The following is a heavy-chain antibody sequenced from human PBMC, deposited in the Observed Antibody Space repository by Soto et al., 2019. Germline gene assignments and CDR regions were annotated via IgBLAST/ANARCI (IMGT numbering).Heavy chain of an antibody. CDR2: FDPEDGET. CDR3: ATDLRGSGKLYYYYGMDV. V-gene: IGHV1-24*01. Sequence: ASVKVSCKVSGYTLTELSMHWLRQAPGKGLEWMGGFDPEDGETIYAQKFQGRVTMTEDTSTDTAYMELSSLRSEDTAVYYCATDLRGSGKLYYYYGMDVWGQGTTVTVSS. D-gene: IGHD3-10*01. CDR1: GYTLTELS. J-gene: IGHJ6*02.